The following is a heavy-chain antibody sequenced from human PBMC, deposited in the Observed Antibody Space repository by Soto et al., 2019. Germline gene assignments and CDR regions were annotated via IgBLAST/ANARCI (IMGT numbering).Heavy chain of an antibody. V-gene: IGHV4-59*01. J-gene: IGHJ5*02. CDR1: GDSISNYC. CDR3: ARSHAGP. CDR2: IRYTGST. Sequence: PSEILSLTCTVSGDSISNYCLVWIRQPPGKGLEWIGCIRYTGSTTYNPSLKSRITVSLDTSKNQFFLQLTSVTAADTAVYYCARSHAGPWGQGTLVTVSS.